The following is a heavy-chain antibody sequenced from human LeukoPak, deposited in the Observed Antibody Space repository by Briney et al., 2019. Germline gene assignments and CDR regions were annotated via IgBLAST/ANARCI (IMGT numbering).Heavy chain of an antibody. CDR3: ATTAGPYCSGGSCSIDY. CDR2: ISYDGSNK. CDR1: GFTFSSYG. J-gene: IGHJ4*02. Sequence: TGGSLRLSCAASGFTFSSYGMHWARQAPGKGLEWVAVISYDGSNKYYADSVKGRFTISRDNSKNTLYLQMNSLRAEDTAVYYCATTAGPYCSGGSCSIDYWGQGTLVTVSS. V-gene: IGHV3-30*03. D-gene: IGHD2-15*01.